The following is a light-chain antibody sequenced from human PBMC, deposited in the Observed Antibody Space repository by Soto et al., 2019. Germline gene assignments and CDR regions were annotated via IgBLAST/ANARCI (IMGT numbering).Light chain of an antibody. CDR3: QQYNNWYT. V-gene: IGKV3-15*01. Sequence: EVVLTQSPVTLSVSPGERATLYCRASQSVSNNLAWYQQKPVQAPRLLIDGASTRATGIPATFSGSVSGTEFTLTISILQSEDFAVYYCQQYNNWYTFGQGTKLEIK. J-gene: IGKJ2*01. CDR2: GAS. CDR1: QSVSNN.